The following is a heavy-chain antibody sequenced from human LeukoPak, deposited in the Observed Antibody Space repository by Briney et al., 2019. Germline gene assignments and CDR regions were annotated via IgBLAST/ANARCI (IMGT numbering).Heavy chain of an antibody. J-gene: IGHJ4*02. V-gene: IGHV3-15*01. D-gene: IGHD6-13*01. CDR1: GFTFRNAW. CDR3: TTTAAGIFDY. CDR2: IKRKTDGGTT. Sequence: GGSLRLSCAASGFTFRNAWMTWVRQAPGEGLEWVGRIKRKTDGGTTDYAAPVKGGFTIPRDDSKNTLYLQMNSLKTEDTAVYYCTTTAAGIFDYWGQGTLVTVSS.